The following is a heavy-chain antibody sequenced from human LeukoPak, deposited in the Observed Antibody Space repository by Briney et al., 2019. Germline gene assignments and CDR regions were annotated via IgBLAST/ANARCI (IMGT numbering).Heavy chain of an antibody. CDR2: IYYSGST. J-gene: IGHJ4*02. D-gene: IGHD3-9*01. V-gene: IGHV4-39*01. CDR3: ARRGSGILTGFSLDY. Sequence: SETLSLTCTVSGGSISSSSYYWGWIRQPPGKGLEWIGSIYYSGSTYYNPSLKSRVTISVDTSKNQFSLKLSSVTAADTAVYYCARRGSGILTGFSLDYWGQGTLVTVSS. CDR1: GGSISSSSYY.